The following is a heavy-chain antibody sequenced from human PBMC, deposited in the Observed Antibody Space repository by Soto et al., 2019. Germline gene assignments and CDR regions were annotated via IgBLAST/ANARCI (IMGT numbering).Heavy chain of an antibody. CDR1: GFRLSDYE. J-gene: IGHJ3*01. CDR3: ARSSGWFGADPFDL. CDR2: ISRSGDTI. D-gene: IGHD3-10*01. V-gene: IGHV3-11*01. Sequence: GGSLRLSCAVSGFRLSDYEMSWIRQAPGKGPEWASFISRSGDTIYYVDSVKGRFSISRDNAKNSVYLQVRSLRVEDTAAYFCARSSGWFGADPFDLWGQGTMVTVSS.